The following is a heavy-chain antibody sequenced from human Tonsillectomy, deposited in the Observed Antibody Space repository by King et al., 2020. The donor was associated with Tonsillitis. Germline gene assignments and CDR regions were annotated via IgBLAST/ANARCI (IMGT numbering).Heavy chain of an antibody. J-gene: IGHJ4*02. CDR3: ARTITMVRGVPDY. D-gene: IGHD3-10*01. V-gene: IGHV4-39*01. Sequence: QLQESGPGLVKPSETLSLTCTVSGGSISSSSYYWGWIRQPPGKGLEWIGSIYYSGSTYYNPSPKSRVTISVDTSKNQFSLKLSSVTAADTAVYYCARTITMVRGVPDYWGQGTLVTVSS. CDR1: GGSISSSSYY. CDR2: IYYSGST.